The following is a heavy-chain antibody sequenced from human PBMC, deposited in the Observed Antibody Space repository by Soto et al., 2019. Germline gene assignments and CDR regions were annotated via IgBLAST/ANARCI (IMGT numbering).Heavy chain of an antibody. D-gene: IGHD3-10*01. CDR1: GFTFNNYA. Sequence: EVQLLESGGGLVQPGGSLRLSCAASGFTFNNYAMTWVRQAPGKGLAWVSAISGGGDTTSYADSVKGRFTVSRDGSKTTLYLQMSVLRAEDTALYYCAKGQGGSGSLTPRVDFWGQGTLVTVSS. CDR3: AKGQGGSGSLTPRVDF. J-gene: IGHJ4*02. CDR2: ISGGGDTT. V-gene: IGHV3-23*01.